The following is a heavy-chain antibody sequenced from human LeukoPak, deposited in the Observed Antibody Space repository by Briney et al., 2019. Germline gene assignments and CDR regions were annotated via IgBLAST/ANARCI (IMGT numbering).Heavy chain of an antibody. J-gene: IGHJ4*02. CDR3: ASAFGLGELSPYYFDY. Sequence: SEALSLTCTVSGGSISSGDYYWSWIRQPPGKGLEWIGYIYYSGSTYYNPSLKSRVTISVDTSKNQFSLKLSSVTAADTAVYYCASAFGLGELSPYYFDYWGQGTLVTVSS. CDR1: GGSISSGDYY. D-gene: IGHD3-16*02. V-gene: IGHV4-30-4*01. CDR2: IYYSGST.